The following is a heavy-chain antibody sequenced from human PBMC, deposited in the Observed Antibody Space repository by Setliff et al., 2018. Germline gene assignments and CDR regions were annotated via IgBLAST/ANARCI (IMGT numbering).Heavy chain of an antibody. V-gene: IGHV3-23*01. Sequence: GGSLRLSCAASGFTFSSYAMSWVRQAPGKGLEWVSAISGSGGSTYYADSVKGRFTISRANSKNTLYLQMNSLRAEDTAVYYCAKSHTGYYYDSSGYAVDYWGQGTLVTVSS. CDR2: ISGSGGST. CDR1: GFTFSSYA. CDR3: AKSHTGYYYDSSGYAVDY. J-gene: IGHJ4*02. D-gene: IGHD3-22*01.